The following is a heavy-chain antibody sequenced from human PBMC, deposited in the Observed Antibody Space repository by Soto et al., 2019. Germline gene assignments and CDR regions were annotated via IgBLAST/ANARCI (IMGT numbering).Heavy chain of an antibody. CDR2: IVVGSGNT. J-gene: IGHJ3*02. CDR1: GFTFTSSA. D-gene: IGHD6-13*01. V-gene: IGHV1-58*02. CDR3: AKDLRYSSSWSYDAFDI. Sequence: GASVKVSCKASGFTFTSSAMQWVRQARGQRFEWIGWIVVGSGNTNYAQKFQERVTISRDNSKNTLYLQMNSLRAEDTAVYYCAKDLRYSSSWSYDAFDIWGQGTMVTVSS.